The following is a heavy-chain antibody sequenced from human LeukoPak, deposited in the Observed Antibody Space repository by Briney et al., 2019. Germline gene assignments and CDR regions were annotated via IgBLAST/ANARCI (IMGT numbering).Heavy chain of an antibody. J-gene: IGHJ1*01. Sequence: QNGGSLRLYCAASGFTFDDYAMHWVRQAPGKGLVWVSGISWNSGSIGYADSVKGRFTISRDNAKNSLYLQMNSLRAEDTALYYCAKDAAAAGLEYFQHWGQGTLVTVSS. CDR1: GFTFDDYA. CDR2: ISWNSGSI. CDR3: AKDAAAAGLEYFQH. V-gene: IGHV3-9*01. D-gene: IGHD6-13*01.